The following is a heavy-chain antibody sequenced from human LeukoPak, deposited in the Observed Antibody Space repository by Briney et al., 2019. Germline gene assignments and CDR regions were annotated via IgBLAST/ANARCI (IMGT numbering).Heavy chain of an antibody. CDR3: ARRLISSGYYFDY. D-gene: IGHD3-22*01. CDR1: GYSFTSYW. J-gene: IGHJ4*02. Sequence: GESQKISCKGSGYSFTSYWIGWVRQMPGKGLEWMGIIYPGDSDTRYSPSFQGQVTISADKSISTAYLQWSSLKASDTAMYYCARRLISSGYYFDYWGQGTLVTVSS. V-gene: IGHV5-51*01. CDR2: IYPGDSDT.